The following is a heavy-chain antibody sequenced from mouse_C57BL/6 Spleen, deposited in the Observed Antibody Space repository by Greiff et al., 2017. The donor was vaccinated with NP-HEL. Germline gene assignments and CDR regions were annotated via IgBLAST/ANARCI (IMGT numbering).Heavy chain of an antibody. CDR2: INPYNGGT. V-gene: IGHV1-19*01. CDR3: ADYYGSRFAY. J-gene: IGHJ3*01. D-gene: IGHD1-1*01. Sequence: EVQLVESGPVLVKPGASVKMSCKASGYTFTDYYMNWVKQSHGKSLEWIGVINPYNGGTSYNQKFKGKATLTVDKSSSTAYMELNSLTSEDSAVYYCADYYGSRFAYWGQGTLVTVSA. CDR1: GYTFTDYY.